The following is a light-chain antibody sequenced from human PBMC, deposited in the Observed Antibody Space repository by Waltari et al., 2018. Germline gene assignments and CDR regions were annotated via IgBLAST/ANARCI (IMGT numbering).Light chain of an antibody. V-gene: IGLV1-47*01. J-gene: IGLJ3*02. CDR2: RNN. CDR1: SSNLGRNY. Sequence: QSVLTQPPSASGTPGQRVTIPCSGSSSNLGRNYVYWYQQLPGTAPKLLIYRNNQRPSGVPDRFSGSKSGTSASLAISGLRSEDEADYYCAAWDDSLSGRVFGGGTKLTVL. CDR3: AAWDDSLSGRV.